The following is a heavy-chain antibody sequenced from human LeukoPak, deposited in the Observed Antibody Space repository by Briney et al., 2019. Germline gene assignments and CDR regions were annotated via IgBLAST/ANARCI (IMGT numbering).Heavy chain of an antibody. Sequence: GASLRLSCAASGFTFSSYGMHWVRQAPGKGLEWVAVIWYDGSNKYYADSVKGRFTISRDNSKNTLYLQMSSLRAEDTAVYYCARDKRSYYYYYAMDVWGQGTTVTVSS. CDR1: GFTFSSYG. CDR2: IWYDGSNK. J-gene: IGHJ6*02. V-gene: IGHV3-33*01. D-gene: IGHD1-1*01. CDR3: ARDKRSYYYYYAMDV.